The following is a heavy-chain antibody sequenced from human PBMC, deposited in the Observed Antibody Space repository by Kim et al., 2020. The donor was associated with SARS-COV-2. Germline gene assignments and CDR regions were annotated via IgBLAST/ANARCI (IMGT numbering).Heavy chain of an antibody. J-gene: IGHJ4*02. CDR1: GFIVSSYY. CDR2: IYSGGST. V-gene: IGHV3-53*01. CDR3: ARNRNFDY. Sequence: GGSLRLSCAASGFIVSSYYMNWVRQAPGKGLEWVSVIYSGGSTNYADSVKGRFNISRDNSKNTLYLQMNSLRAEDTAVYYCARNRNFDYWGQGTLVTVSS.